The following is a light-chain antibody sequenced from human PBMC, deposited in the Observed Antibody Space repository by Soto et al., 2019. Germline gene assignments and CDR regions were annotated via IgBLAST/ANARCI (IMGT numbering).Light chain of an antibody. CDR1: QSISTW. J-gene: IGKJ1*01. V-gene: IGKV1-5*03. CDR2: KAS. CDR3: QQYLNRWT. Sequence: DIQMTQSPSTLSASVGDRVTITCRSSQSISTWLAWYQQKPGKAPKLLLYKASSLEGGVPSRFSGSGSGTEFTLTISSLQPDDFATYYCQQYLNRWTFGQGTKVEIK.